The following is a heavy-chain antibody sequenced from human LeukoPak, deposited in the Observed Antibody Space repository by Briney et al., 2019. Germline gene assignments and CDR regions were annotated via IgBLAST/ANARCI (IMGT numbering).Heavy chain of an antibody. J-gene: IGHJ5*02. CDR3: ARDRDSSGWLRHTSAFDP. V-gene: IGHV4-4*07. CDR2: IYTSGST. D-gene: IGHD6-19*01. Sequence: SETLSLTCTVSGGSISSYYWSWIRQPAGKGLEWIGRIYTSGSTNYNPSLKSRVTMSVDTSKNQFSLKLSSVTAADTAVYYCARDRDSSGWLRHTSAFDPWGQGTLVTVSS. CDR1: GGSISSYY.